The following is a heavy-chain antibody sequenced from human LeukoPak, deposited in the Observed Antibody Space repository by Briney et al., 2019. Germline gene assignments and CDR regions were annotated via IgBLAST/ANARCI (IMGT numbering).Heavy chain of an antibody. V-gene: IGHV3-21*01. D-gene: IGHD4-17*01. CDR2: ISSSSSYM. CDR1: GFTFNSYS. CDR3: ASRTTGNYDAFDI. Sequence: EGSLRLSCAASGFTFNSYSMNWVRQAPGKELEWVSSISSSSSYMYYADSVKGRFTISRDNAKNSLYLQMNSLSAEDTAMYYCASRTTGNYDAFDIWGQGTMVTVSS. J-gene: IGHJ3*02.